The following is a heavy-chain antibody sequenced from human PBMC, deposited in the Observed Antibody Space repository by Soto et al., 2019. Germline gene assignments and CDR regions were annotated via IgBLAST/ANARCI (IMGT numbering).Heavy chain of an antibody. J-gene: IGHJ5*02. CDR2: INPSGGST. CDR3: ARLGAYYQSLVP. V-gene: IGHV1-46*01. Sequence: ASVKVSCKASGYTFSTYYMHWVRQAPGQGYEWMGIINPSGGSTTYAQNFQGRVTMTRDTSKSQFSLRLTSVTAADTAVYYCARLGAYYQSLVPWGPGTLVTVSS. D-gene: IGHD3-22*01. CDR1: GYTFSTYY.